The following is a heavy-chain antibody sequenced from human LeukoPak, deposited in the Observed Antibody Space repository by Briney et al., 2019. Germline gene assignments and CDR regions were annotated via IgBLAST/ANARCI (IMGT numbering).Heavy chain of an antibody. V-gene: IGHV3-23*01. CDR1: GFTFSNYA. CDR2: IDNSGYA. J-gene: IGHJ4*02. Sequence: GGSLRLSCAASGFTFSNYAMDWFRQAPGKGLEWVSDIDNSGYAYYADSVRGRFTVSRDNSKNTLYLQMNSLRDEDTAVYFCAKRCAGDCQGDLDYWGQGTLVTVTS. CDR3: AKRCAGDCQGDLDY. D-gene: IGHD2-21*02.